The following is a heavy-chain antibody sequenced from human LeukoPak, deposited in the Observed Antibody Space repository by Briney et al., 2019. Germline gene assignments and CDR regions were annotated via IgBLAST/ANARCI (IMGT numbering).Heavy chain of an antibody. Sequence: SVKVSCKASGGTFSSYAISWVRQAPGQGLEWMGGIIPIFSTANYAQKFQGRVTITADESTSTAYMELSSLRSEDTAVYYCARESIEGGYSGYAYYYYMDVWGKGTTVTVSS. V-gene: IGHV1-69*01. CDR3: ARESIEGGYSGYAYYYYMDV. CDR2: IIPIFSTA. D-gene: IGHD5-12*01. J-gene: IGHJ6*03. CDR1: GGTFSSYA.